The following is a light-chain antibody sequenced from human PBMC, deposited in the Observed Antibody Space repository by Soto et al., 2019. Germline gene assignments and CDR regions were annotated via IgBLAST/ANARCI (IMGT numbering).Light chain of an antibody. Sequence: DIQMTQSPSSLSASVGDRVTITCRASQGISSYLSWYQQKPGKAPRLLIYGASSLQSGVPSRFSGSGSGTDFTLAISTLQPEDFVTYYCQQSYNAPLTFGGGTKVEIK. CDR2: GAS. V-gene: IGKV1-39*01. CDR3: QQSYNAPLT. CDR1: QGISSY. J-gene: IGKJ4*01.